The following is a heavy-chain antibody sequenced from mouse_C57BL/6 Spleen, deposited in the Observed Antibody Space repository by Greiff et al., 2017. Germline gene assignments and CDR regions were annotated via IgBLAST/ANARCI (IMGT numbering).Heavy chain of an antibody. CDR1: GFTFSSYG. J-gene: IGHJ4*01. Sequence: EVKLMESGGDLVKPGGSLKLSCAASGFTFSSYGMSWVRQTPDKRLEWVATISSGGSYTYYPDSVKGRFTISRDNAKNTLYLQMSSLKSEDTAMYYCASLTGRGYAMDYWGQGTSVTVSS. V-gene: IGHV5-6*01. D-gene: IGHD4-1*01. CDR2: ISSGGSYT. CDR3: ASLTGRGYAMDY.